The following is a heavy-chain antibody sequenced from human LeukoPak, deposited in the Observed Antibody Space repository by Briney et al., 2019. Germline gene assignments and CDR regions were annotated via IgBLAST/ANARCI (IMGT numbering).Heavy chain of an antibody. V-gene: IGHV3-33*08. Sequence: PGKSLRLSCAASGFTFSNYGMHWVRQAPGEGLEWVALISYHGSNKYYADSVKGRFTISRDNAKNSLYLQMNSLRAEDTAVYYCARGNYDDKDFDYWGQGTLVTVSS. CDR1: GFTFSNYG. D-gene: IGHD1-7*01. J-gene: IGHJ4*02. CDR3: ARGNYDDKDFDY. CDR2: ISYHGSNK.